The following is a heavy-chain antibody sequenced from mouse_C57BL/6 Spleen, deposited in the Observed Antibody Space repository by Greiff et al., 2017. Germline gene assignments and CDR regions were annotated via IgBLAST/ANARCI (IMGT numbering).Heavy chain of an antibody. D-gene: IGHD2-2*01. Sequence: EVKLVESGGGLVKPGGSLKLSCAASGFTFSDYGMHWVRQAPEKGLEWVAYISSGSSTIYYADTVKGRFTISRDNAKNTLFLQMTSLRSEDTAMYYCAHEGYDEVFAYWGQGTLVTVSA. V-gene: IGHV5-17*01. CDR3: AHEGYDEVFAY. J-gene: IGHJ3*01. CDR2: ISSGSSTI. CDR1: GFTFSDYG.